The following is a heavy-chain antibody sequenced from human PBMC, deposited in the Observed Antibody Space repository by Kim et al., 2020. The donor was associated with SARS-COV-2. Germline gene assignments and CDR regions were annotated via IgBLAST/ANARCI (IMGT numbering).Heavy chain of an antibody. J-gene: IGHJ4*02. Sequence: GGSLRLSCAASGFTFSSYEMNWVRQAPGKGLEWVAYISSSGSTTIYNADAVKGRFTISRDNAKDSLYQQMNSLRGDDTGVYYCARGPSLNWKIGYWGQGT. CDR2: ISSSGSTTI. CDR3: ARGPSLNWKIGY. D-gene: IGHD1-20*01. CDR1: GFTFSSYE. V-gene: IGHV3-48*03.